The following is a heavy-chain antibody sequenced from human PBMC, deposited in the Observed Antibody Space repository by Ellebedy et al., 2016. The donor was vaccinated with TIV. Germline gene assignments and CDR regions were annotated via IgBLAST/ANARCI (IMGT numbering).Heavy chain of an antibody. CDR2: IIPLLGIV. V-gene: IGHV1-69*04. Sequence: SVKVSCKASGGTFSRYAISWVRQAPGQGLEWMGRIIPLLGIVNYAQKFQGRVTITADKSTSTAYMELNSLRSEDTAVYYCARGEFANAEVRGSGGPNYGMDVWGQGTTVTVSS. D-gene: IGHD3-10*01. J-gene: IGHJ6*02. CDR3: ARGEFANAEVRGSGGPNYGMDV. CDR1: GGTFSRYA.